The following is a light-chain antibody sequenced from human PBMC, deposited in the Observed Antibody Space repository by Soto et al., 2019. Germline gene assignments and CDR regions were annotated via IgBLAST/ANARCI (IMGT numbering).Light chain of an antibody. CDR2: GAT. Sequence: EIVLTQSPGTLSLSPGERATLSCRASQSVSSTYFAWYQQKPGQAPRLLIYGATSRATGIPDRFSGSGSGTDLTLTISRLEPEDFAVYYGQQYCRSPPWTFGQGTKVEIK. J-gene: IGKJ1*01. CDR1: QSVSSTY. V-gene: IGKV3-20*01. CDR3: QQYCRSPPWT.